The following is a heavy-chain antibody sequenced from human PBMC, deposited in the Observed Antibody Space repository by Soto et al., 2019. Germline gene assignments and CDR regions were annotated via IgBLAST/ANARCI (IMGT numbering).Heavy chain of an antibody. CDR2: INHSGST. D-gene: IGHD4-4*01. CDR3: ARVGVYSNYVQVFDY. V-gene: IGHV4-34*01. Sequence: QVQLQQWGAGLLKPSETLSLTCAVYGGSFSGYYWSWIRQPPGKGLEWIGEINHSGSTNYNPSLKSRVTISVDTSKNQFSLKLSSVTAADTAVYYCARVGVYSNYVQVFDYWGQGTLVTVSS. CDR1: GGSFSGYY. J-gene: IGHJ4*02.